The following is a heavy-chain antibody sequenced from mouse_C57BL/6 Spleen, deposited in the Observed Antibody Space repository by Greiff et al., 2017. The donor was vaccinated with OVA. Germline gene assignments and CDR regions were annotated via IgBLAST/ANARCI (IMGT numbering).Heavy chain of an antibody. Sequence: EVKLVESGGGLVKPGGSLKLSCAAPGFTFSSYAMSWVRQTPEKRLELVATISDGGSYTYYPDNVKGRFTISRDNAKNNLYLQMSHLKSEDTAMYYCARDMVTTGGDYFDHWGQGTTLTVSS. V-gene: IGHV5-4*01. CDR3: ARDMVTTGGDYFDH. J-gene: IGHJ2*01. D-gene: IGHD2-2*01. CDR1: GFTFSSYA. CDR2: ISDGGSYT.